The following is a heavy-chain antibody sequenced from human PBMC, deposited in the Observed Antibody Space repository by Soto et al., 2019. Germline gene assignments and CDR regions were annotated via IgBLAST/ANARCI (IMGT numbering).Heavy chain of an antibody. CDR3: ARHRYSNYVGPIYYYMDV. Sequence: EVQLVQSGAEVKKPGESLKISCKGSGYSFTSYWIGWVRQMPGKGLEWMGIIYPGDSDTRYSPSFQGQVTISADKSISTAYLQWSSLKASDTAMYYCARHRYSNYVGPIYYYMDVWGKGTTVTVSS. D-gene: IGHD4-4*01. CDR1: GYSFTSYW. J-gene: IGHJ6*03. V-gene: IGHV5-51*01. CDR2: IYPGDSDT.